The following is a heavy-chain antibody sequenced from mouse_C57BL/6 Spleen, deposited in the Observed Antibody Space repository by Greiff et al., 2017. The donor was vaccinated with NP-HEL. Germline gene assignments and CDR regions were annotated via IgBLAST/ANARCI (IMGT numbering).Heavy chain of an antibody. CDR1: GYTFTSYW. D-gene: IGHD1-1*01. CDR2: IHPNSGST. V-gene: IGHV1-64*01. CDR3: ARNPLYDGSSYWYFDV. J-gene: IGHJ1*03. Sequence: VQLQQPGAELVKPGASVKLSCKASGYTFTSYWMHWVKQRPGQGLEWIGMIHPNSGSTNYNEKFKSKATLTVDKSSSTAYMQLSSLTSEDSAVYYCARNPLYDGSSYWYFDVWGTGTTVTVSS.